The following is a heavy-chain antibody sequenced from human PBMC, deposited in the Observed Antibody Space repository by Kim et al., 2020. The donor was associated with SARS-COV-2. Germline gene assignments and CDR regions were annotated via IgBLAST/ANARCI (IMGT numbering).Heavy chain of an antibody. V-gene: IGHV4-34*01. CDR2: INHSGST. D-gene: IGHD6-13*01. J-gene: IGHJ5*02. Sequence: SETLSLTCAVYGGSFSGYYWSWIRQPPGKGLEWIGEINHSGSTNYNPSLKSRVTISVDTSKNQFSLKLSSVTAADTAVYYCARGLQPPRGGAAAASGGCWFDPWGQGTLVTVSS. CDR1: GGSFSGYY. CDR3: ARGLQPPRGGAAAASGGCWFDP.